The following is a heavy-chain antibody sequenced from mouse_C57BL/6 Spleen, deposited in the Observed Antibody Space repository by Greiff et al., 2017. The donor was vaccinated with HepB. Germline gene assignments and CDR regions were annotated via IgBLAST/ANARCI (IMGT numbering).Heavy chain of an antibody. CDR1: GYTFTSYT. V-gene: IGHV1-4*01. Sequence: QVQLQQSGADLVRPGASVKMSCKASGYTFTSYTMHWVKQRPGQGLEWIGCINPSSGYTKYNQTFKDKATLPTDKSSSTSYMQLNSLTSEDSAIYDCASRLSWDASYFDYWGQGTTLTVSS. CDR3: ASRLSWDASYFDY. CDR2: INPSSGYT. D-gene: IGHD4-1*01. J-gene: IGHJ2*01.